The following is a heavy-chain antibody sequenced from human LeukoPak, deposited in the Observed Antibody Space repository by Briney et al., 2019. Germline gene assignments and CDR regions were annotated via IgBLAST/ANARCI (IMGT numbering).Heavy chain of an antibody. V-gene: IGHV4-59*01. J-gene: IGHJ5*02. CDR2: IYYSGST. CDR1: GGSISSYY. Sequence: SETLSLTCTVSGGSISSYYWSWIRQPPGKGLEWIGYIYYSGSTNYNPSLKSRVTISVDASKNQFSLKLSSVTAADTAVYYCARARPRFDPWGQGTLVTVSS. CDR3: ARARPRFDP.